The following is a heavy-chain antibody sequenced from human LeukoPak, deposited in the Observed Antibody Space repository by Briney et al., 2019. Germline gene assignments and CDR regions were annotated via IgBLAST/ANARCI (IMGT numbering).Heavy chain of an antibody. CDR1: GFTFSSDG. J-gene: IGHJ4*02. CDR2: IRYDGSNK. CDR3: AKASTGPRRYYYDSSGYYASDY. V-gene: IGHV3-30*02. D-gene: IGHD3-22*01. Sequence: GGSLRLSCAASGFTFSSDGMHWVRQAPGKGLEWVAFIRYDGSNKYYADSVKGRFTISRDNSKNTLYLQMNSLRAEDTAVYYCAKASTGPRRYYYDSSGYYASDYWGQGTLVTVSS.